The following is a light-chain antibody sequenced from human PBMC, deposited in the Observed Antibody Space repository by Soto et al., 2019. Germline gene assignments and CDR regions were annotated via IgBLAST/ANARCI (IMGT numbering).Light chain of an antibody. CDR1: SSNIGSNT. V-gene: IGLV1-44*01. CDR3: ASWDDSLNGVV. Sequence: QAVVTQPPSASGTPGQRVTISCSGSSSNIGSNTLNWYQQLPGTAPKLLIYSNNQLPSGVPDRFSGSKSGTSASLAISGLQSEDEADYYCASWDDSLNGVVFGGWTKLTVL. CDR2: SNN. J-gene: IGLJ2*01.